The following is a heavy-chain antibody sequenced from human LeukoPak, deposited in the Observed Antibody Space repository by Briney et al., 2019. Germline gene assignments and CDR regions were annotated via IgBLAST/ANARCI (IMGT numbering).Heavy chain of an antibody. CDR1: GGTFSSYP. CDR2: IIPIFGTA. V-gene: IGHV1-69*13. CDR3: ARAGSSSCGCMDV. J-gene: IGHJ6*02. D-gene: IGHD6-13*01. Sequence: SVKVSCKASGGTFSSYPISWVRQAPGHGLEWMGGIIPIFGTANYAQKFQGRVTITADESTSTAYMELSSLRSEDTAVYYCARAGSSSCGCMDVWGQGTTVTVSS.